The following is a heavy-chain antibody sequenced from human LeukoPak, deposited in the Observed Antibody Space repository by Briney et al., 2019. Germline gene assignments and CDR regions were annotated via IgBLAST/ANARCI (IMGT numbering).Heavy chain of an antibody. J-gene: IGHJ4*02. D-gene: IGHD6-6*01. V-gene: IGHV3-23*01. Sequence: GGSLRLSCAASGFTFNSYAISWVRQAPGKGLEWVSAISGSGGNTYYADSVKGSFPISRDNSKNTLYLQMNSLRAEDTAVYYCAKDRRIAPNYFDYWGQGTLVTVSS. CDR3: AKDRRIAPNYFDY. CDR1: GFTFNSYA. CDR2: ISGSGGNT.